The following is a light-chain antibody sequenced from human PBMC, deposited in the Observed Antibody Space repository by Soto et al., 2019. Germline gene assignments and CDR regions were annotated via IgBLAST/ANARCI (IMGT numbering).Light chain of an antibody. CDR3: QQYDTFSGT. Sequence: DIQMTQSPSTLSASVGDTVTVTCRASQSVSGWLAWYQQKPGEAPKLLIYDASALPRGVPSRFSRSGSGTKFTLTIARLQPDDFATYYSQQYDTFSGTFGPGTKVDIK. J-gene: IGKJ1*01. CDR2: DAS. CDR1: QSVSGW. V-gene: IGKV1-5*01.